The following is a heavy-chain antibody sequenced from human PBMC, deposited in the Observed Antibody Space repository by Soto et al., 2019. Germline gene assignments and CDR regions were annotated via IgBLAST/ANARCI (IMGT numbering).Heavy chain of an antibody. Sequence: SVKVSCKASGYTFNSYAISWVRQAPGQGLEWMGGIIPIFGTANYAQKFQGRVTITADESTSTAYMELSSLRSEDTAVYYCARGYSSSWAYYFDYWGQGTLVTVSS. D-gene: IGHD6-13*01. V-gene: IGHV1-69*13. CDR1: GYTFNSYA. CDR2: IIPIFGTA. CDR3: ARGYSSSWAYYFDY. J-gene: IGHJ4*02.